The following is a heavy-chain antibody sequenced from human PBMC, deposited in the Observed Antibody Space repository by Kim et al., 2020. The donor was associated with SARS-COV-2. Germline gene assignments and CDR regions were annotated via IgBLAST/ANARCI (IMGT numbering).Heavy chain of an antibody. CDR2: IYYSGST. CDR1: GGSISSYY. D-gene: IGHD6-13*01. CDR3: ARDHSIGQQLVI. V-gene: IGHV4-59*13. J-gene: IGHJ4*02. Sequence: SETLSLTCTVSGGSISSYYWSWIRQPPGKGLEWIGYIYYSGSTNYNPSLKSRVTISVDTSKNQFSLKLSSVTAADTAVYYCARDHSIGQQLVIWGQGTLVTVSS.